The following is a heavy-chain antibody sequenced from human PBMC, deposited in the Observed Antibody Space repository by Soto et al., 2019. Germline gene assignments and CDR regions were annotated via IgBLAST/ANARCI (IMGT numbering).Heavy chain of an antibody. Sequence: EVQLVESGGGLVKPGGSLRLSCAASGFTFSNAWMSWVRQAPGKGLEWVGRIKSKTDGGTTDYAAPVKGRFTISRDDSKNTLYLQMNSLKTEDTAVYYCTTVAVQLERRRARGYYYYYGMDVWGQGTTVTVSS. D-gene: IGHD1-1*01. CDR2: IKSKTDGGTT. CDR1: GFTFSNAW. CDR3: TTVAVQLERRRARGYYYYYGMDV. J-gene: IGHJ6*02. V-gene: IGHV3-15*01.